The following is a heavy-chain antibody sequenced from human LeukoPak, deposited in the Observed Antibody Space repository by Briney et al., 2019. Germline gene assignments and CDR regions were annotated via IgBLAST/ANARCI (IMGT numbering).Heavy chain of an antibody. J-gene: IGHJ4*02. CDR1: GYSFTSYW. CDR2: IYPGDSDT. CDR3: AREGVVVTDYFDY. D-gene: IGHD3-22*01. Sequence: GESLKISCKGSGYSFTSYWIAWVRQMPGKGLEWMGIIYPGDSDTRYSPSFQGHVTISADKPISTAYLQWSSLEASDTAMYYCAREGVVVTDYFDYWGQGTLVTVSS. V-gene: IGHV5-51*01.